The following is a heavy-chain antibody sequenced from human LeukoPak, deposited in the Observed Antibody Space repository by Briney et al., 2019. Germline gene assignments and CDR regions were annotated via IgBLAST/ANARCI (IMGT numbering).Heavy chain of an antibody. Sequence: SETLSLTCAVYGGSFSGYYWSWIRQPPGKGLEWIGEINHSGSTNYNPSLKSRVTISVDTSKNQFSLKLSSMTAADTAVYYCASKTYYYDSSAGPIGYWGQGTLVTVSS. CDR3: ASKTYYYDSSAGPIGY. V-gene: IGHV4-34*01. D-gene: IGHD3-22*01. J-gene: IGHJ4*02. CDR2: INHSGST. CDR1: GGSFSGYY.